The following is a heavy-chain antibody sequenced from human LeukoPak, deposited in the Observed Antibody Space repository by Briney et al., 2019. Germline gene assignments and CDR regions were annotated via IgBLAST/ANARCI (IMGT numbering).Heavy chain of an antibody. D-gene: IGHD2-2*02. V-gene: IGHV4-34*01. CDR2: ISHSGST. J-gene: IGHJ3*02. CDR3: AGYPTVVVVPAAITGDAFDI. CDR1: GGSFSGYY. Sequence: PSETLSLTCAVYGGSFSGYYWSWIRQPPGKGLEWIGEISHSGSTNYNPSLRSRVTISVDTSKNQFSLKLSSVTAADTAVYFCAGYPTVVVVPAAITGDAFDIWGQGTMVTVSS.